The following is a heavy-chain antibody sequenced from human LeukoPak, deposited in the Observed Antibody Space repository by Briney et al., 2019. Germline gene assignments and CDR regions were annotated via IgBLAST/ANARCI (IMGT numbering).Heavy chain of an antibody. CDR1: GYTFTGYY. CDR3: ARGIVVVPTAPPRY. J-gene: IGHJ4*02. Sequence: ASVKVSCKASGYTFTGYYMHWVRQAPGQGLEWMGWINPNSGGTNYAHKFQGRVTMTRDTSISTAYMELSRLRSDDTAVYYCARGIVVVPTAPPRYWGQGTLVTVSS. D-gene: IGHD2-2*01. CDR2: INPNSGGT. V-gene: IGHV1-2*02.